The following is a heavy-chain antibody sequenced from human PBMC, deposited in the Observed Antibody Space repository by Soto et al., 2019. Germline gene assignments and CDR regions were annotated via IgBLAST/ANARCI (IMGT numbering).Heavy chain of an antibody. Sequence: QVQLVESGGGVVQPGGSLRLSCAASGFTFSSYGMQWVRQAPGKGLEWVTFVSYGGSNQYYIDSVKGRFTISRDDSKRIVYLQMNSVRPEDTAGYYCAKLMHHYDSSGFGVDSWGQGTLVTVSS. CDR1: GFTFSSYG. J-gene: IGHJ4*02. V-gene: IGHV3-30*18. D-gene: IGHD3-22*01. CDR2: VSYGGSNQ. CDR3: AKLMHHYDSSGFGVDS.